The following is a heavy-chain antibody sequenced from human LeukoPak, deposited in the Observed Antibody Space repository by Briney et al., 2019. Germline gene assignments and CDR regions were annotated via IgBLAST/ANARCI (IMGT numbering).Heavy chain of an antibody. CDR2: ISSSSSYI. CDR1: GFTFSSYS. CDR3: ARDKTVLNFDY. V-gene: IGHV3-21*01. D-gene: IGHD4/OR15-4a*01. Sequence: GGSLRLSCAASGFTFSSYSMNWVRQAPGKGLEWVSSISSSSSYIYYADSVKGRSTISRDNAKNSLYLQMNSLRAEDTAVYYCARDKTVLNFDYWGQGTLVTVSS. J-gene: IGHJ4*02.